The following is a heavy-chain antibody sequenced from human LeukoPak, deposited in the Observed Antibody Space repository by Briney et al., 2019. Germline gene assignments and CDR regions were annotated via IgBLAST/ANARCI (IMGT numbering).Heavy chain of an antibody. Sequence: GESLKISCKGSGYSFTSYWIGWVRQMPGKGLEWTGIIYPGDSDTRYSPSFQGQVTISADKSISTAYLQWSSLKASDTAMYYCASPSLYYYDSSGWGGMDVWGQGTTVTVSS. CDR2: IYPGDSDT. CDR3: ASPSLYYYDSSGWGGMDV. D-gene: IGHD3-22*01. CDR1: GYSFTSYW. V-gene: IGHV5-51*01. J-gene: IGHJ6*02.